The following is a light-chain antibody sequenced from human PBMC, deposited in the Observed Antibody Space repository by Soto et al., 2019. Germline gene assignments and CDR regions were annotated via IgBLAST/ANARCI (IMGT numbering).Light chain of an antibody. CDR2: SNN. CDR1: SSNIGAGYD. V-gene: IGLV1-44*01. CDR3: AAWDDRLNGVV. J-gene: IGLJ2*01. Sequence: QSVLTQPPSVSGAPGQRVIISCTGSSSNIGAGYDVNWYQQLPGTAPKLLIYSNNERPSGVPDRFSGSKSGTSASLAISGLQSEDEADYYCAAWDDRLNGVVFGGGTKLTVL.